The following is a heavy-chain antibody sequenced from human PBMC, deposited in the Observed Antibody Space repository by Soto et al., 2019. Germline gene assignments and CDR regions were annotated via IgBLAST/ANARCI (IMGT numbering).Heavy chain of an antibody. CDR1: GFTFSSYA. Sequence: PGGSLRLSCAASGFTFSSYAMSWVRQAPGKGLEWVSAISGSGGSTYYADSVKGRFTISRDNSKNTLYLQMNSLRAEDTAVYYCAKCRIFGVLNWSAPWGKGTLVPVSS. D-gene: IGHD3-3*01. CDR2: ISGSGGST. V-gene: IGHV3-23*01. CDR3: AKCRIFGVLNWSAP. J-gene: IGHJ5*02.